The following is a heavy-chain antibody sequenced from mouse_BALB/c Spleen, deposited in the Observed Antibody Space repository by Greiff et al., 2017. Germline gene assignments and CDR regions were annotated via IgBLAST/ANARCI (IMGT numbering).Heavy chain of an antibody. Sequence: QVQLKQSGPGLVAPSQSLSITCTVSGFSLTSYGVHWVRQPPGKGLEWLGVIWAGGSTNYNSALMSRLSISKDNSKSQVFLKMNSLQTDDTAMYYCARVAYDYDGAWFAYWGQGTLVTVSA. J-gene: IGHJ3*01. V-gene: IGHV2-9*02. D-gene: IGHD2-4*01. CDR3: ARVAYDYDGAWFAY. CDR2: IWAGGST. CDR1: GFSLTSYG.